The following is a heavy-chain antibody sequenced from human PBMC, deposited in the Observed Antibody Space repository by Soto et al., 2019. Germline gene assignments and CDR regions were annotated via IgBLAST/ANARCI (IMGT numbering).Heavy chain of an antibody. CDR1: GFTFSSYS. Sequence: GGSLRLSCAASGFTFSSYSMNWVRQAPGKGLEWVSSISSSSSYIYYADSVKGRFTISRDNAKNSLYLQMNSLRAEDTAVYYCARDFRGRAARPGGDYWGQGTLVTVSS. J-gene: IGHJ4*02. CDR3: ARDFRGRAARPGGDY. D-gene: IGHD6-6*01. CDR2: ISSSSSYI. V-gene: IGHV3-21*01.